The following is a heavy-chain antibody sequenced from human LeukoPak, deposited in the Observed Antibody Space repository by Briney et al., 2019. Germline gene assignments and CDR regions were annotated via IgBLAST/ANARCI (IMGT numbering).Heavy chain of an antibody. V-gene: IGHV3-20*04. J-gene: IGHJ4*02. CDR1: GFTFDDYG. D-gene: IGHD3-10*01. Sequence: GGSLRLSCATSGFTFDDYGMSWVRQAPGKGLEWVSGINWNGAGTGYADSVKGRFTISRDNAKNSLYLQMNSLRAEDTAVYYCARDQLLWFGEHNFFDYWGQGTLVTVSS. CDR2: INWNGAGT. CDR3: ARDQLLWFGEHNFFDY.